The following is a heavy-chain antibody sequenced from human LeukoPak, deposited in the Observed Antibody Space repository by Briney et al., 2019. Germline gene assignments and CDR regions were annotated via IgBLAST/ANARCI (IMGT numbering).Heavy chain of an antibody. D-gene: IGHD5-12*01. Sequence: GGSLRLSCAASGFTLSSYAMHWVRQAPGKGLEWVAVISYDGSNKYYADSVKGRFTISRDNSKSTLYLQMNSLRAENTAVYYCARGYSGRYYYYYGMDVWGQRTTVTVSS. CDR2: ISYDGSNK. CDR3: ARGYSGRYYYYYGMDV. CDR1: GFTLSSYA. V-gene: IGHV3-30-3*01. J-gene: IGHJ6*02.